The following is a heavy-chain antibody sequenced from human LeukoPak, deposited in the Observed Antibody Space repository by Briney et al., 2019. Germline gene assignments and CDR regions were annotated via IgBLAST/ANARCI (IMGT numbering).Heavy chain of an antibody. CDR1: GYTFTSYG. J-gene: IGHJ4*02. V-gene: IGHV1-18*01. CDR3: ARSCSSTSCYLSDY. Sequence: GASVKVSCKASGYTFTSYGISWVRQAPGQGLEWMGWISAYNGNTNYAQKLQGRVTMTTDTSTSTAYMELRSLRSDDTAVYYCARSCSSTSCYLSDYWGQGTLVTVSS. CDR2: ISAYNGNT. D-gene: IGHD2-2*01.